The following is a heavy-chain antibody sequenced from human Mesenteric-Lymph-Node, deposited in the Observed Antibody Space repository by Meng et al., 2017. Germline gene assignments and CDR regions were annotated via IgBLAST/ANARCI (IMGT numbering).Heavy chain of an antibody. CDR3: ARDLGLTMVRGVHYYYYGMDV. J-gene: IGHJ6*02. V-gene: IGHV1-69*05. D-gene: IGHD3-10*01. Sequence: SVKVSCKASGGTFSSYAIGWVRQAPGQGLEWMGGIIPIFGTANYAQKFQGRVTITTDESTSTAYMELSSLRSEDTAVYYCARDLGLTMVRGVHYYYYGMDVWGQGTTVTVSS. CDR2: IIPIFGTA. CDR1: GGTFSSYA.